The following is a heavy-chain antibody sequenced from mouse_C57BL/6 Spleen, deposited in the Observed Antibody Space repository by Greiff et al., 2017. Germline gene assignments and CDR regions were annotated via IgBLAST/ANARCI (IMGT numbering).Heavy chain of an antibody. CDR2: IWTGGGT. CDR3: ARNYDYDGVWFAY. D-gene: IGHD2-4*01. V-gene: IGHV2-9-1*01. J-gene: IGHJ3*01. CDR1: GFSLTSYA. Sequence: QVQLQQSGPGLVAPSQSLSITCTVSGFSLTSYAISWVRQPPGKGLEWLGVIWTGGGTNYNSALKSRLSIIKDNSKSQVFLKMNSLQTDDTARYYCARNYDYDGVWFAYWGQGTLVTVSA.